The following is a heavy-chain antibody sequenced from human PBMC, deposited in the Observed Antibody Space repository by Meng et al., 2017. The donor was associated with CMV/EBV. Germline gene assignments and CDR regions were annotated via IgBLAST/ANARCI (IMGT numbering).Heavy chain of an antibody. Sequence: ALVKVSCKASGYTFTSYYMHWVRQAPGQGLEWMGIINPSGGSTSYAQKFQGRVTMTRDTSTSTVYMELSSLRSEDTAVYYCARADPRGGTYYDFWSGYLIRGPDYWGQGTLVTVSS. D-gene: IGHD3-3*01. CDR1: GYTFTSYY. J-gene: IGHJ4*02. CDR3: ARADPRGGTYYDFWSGYLIRGPDY. V-gene: IGHV1-46*01. CDR2: INPSGGST.